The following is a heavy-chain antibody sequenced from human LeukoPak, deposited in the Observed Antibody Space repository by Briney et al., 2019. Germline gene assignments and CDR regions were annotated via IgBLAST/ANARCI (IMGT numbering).Heavy chain of an antibody. CDR3: ARLVLGSTSCYFDY. J-gene: IGHJ4*02. D-gene: IGHD2-2*01. Sequence: SETLSLTCAVSGYSISSGYYWGWIRQPPGKGLDWIGGIYHSGSTYYNPSLKSRVTISVDTSKNQFSLKLSSVTAADTAVYYCARLVLGSTSCYFDYWGQGTLVTVSS. CDR2: IYHSGST. CDR1: GYSISSGYY. V-gene: IGHV4-38-2*01.